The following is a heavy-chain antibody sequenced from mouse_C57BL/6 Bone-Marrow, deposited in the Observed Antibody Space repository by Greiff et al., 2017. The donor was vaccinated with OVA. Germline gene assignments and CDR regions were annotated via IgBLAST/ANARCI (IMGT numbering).Heavy chain of an antibody. D-gene: IGHD3-3*01. V-gene: IGHV14-4*01. CDR2: IDPENGDT. CDR3: TRPLGY. J-gene: IGHJ2*01. CDR1: GFNIKDDY. Sequence: EVQRVESGAELVRPGASVKLSCTASGFNIKDDYMHWVKQRPEQGLEWIGWIDPENGDTEYASKFQGKATITADTSSNTAYLQLSSLTSEDTAVYYCTRPLGYWGQGTTLTVSS.